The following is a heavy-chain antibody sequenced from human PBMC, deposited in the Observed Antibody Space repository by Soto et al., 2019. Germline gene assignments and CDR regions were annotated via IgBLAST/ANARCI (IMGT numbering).Heavy chain of an antibody. CDR3: AKDRSHVLRFLEWFLLTIFDY. J-gene: IGHJ4*02. CDR1: GFTFSSYA. V-gene: IGHV3-23*01. D-gene: IGHD3-3*01. CDR2: ISGSGGST. Sequence: PGGSLRLSCAASGFTFSSYAMSWVRQAPGKGLEWVSAISGSGGSTYYADSVKGRFTISRDNSKNTLYLQMNSLRAEDTAVYYCAKDRSHVLRFLEWFLLTIFDYWGQGTLVTVSS.